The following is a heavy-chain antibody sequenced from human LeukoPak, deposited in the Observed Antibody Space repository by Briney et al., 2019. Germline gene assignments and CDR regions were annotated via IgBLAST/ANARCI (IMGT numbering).Heavy chain of an antibody. CDR2: IYYSGST. D-gene: IGHD2-2*01. CDR3: ASWKLYCSSTSCYYYFDY. J-gene: IGHJ4*02. Sequence: PSETLSLTCTVSGGSISSHYWSWIRQPPGKGLECIGYIYYSGSTNYNPSLKSRVTISVDTSKNQFSLKLSSVTAADTAVYYCASWKLYCSSTSCYYYFDYWGQGTLVTVSS. V-gene: IGHV4-59*11. CDR1: GGSISSHY.